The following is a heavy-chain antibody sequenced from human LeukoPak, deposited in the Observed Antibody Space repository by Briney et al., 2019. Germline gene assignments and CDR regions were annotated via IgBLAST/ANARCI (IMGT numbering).Heavy chain of an antibody. D-gene: IGHD3-22*01. CDR3: ARSADRSGYFREITLYYFDY. V-gene: IGHV3-11*01. Sequence: GGSLRLSCAASGFTFNDFYMTWIRQAPGKGLEWVSYISNRGSTIHYADSVRGRFTISRDNAKKSLYLQMNSLRAEDTAVYYCARSADRSGYFREITLYYFDYWGQGTLVTVSS. CDR2: ISNRGSTI. CDR1: GFTFNDFY. J-gene: IGHJ4*02.